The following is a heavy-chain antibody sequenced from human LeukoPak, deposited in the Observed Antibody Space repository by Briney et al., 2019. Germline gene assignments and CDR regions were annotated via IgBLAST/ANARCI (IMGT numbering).Heavy chain of an antibody. Sequence: SVKVSCKASGGTFSKYTISWVRQRPGQGLEWMGGITPLFGTANYAQKFQGRVTITADESASTAYMELSSLRSEDTAVYYCAKDHDGYSSSWYSPYWGQGTLVTVSS. D-gene: IGHD6-13*01. J-gene: IGHJ4*02. CDR1: GGTFSKYT. V-gene: IGHV1-69*01. CDR3: AKDHDGYSSSWYSPY. CDR2: ITPLFGTA.